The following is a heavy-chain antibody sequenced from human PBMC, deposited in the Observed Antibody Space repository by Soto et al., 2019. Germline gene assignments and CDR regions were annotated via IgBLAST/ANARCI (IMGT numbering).Heavy chain of an antibody. J-gene: IGHJ4*02. D-gene: IGHD4-17*01. CDR2: IYYSGST. CDR1: GGSISSYY. CDR3: ARSLGYGDIWDY. Sequence: ETLSLTCTVSGGSISSYYWSWIRQPPGKGLEWIGYIYYSGSTSYNPSLKSRVTISVDTSKNQFSLKLTSVTAADTAVYYCARSLGYGDIWDYWGQGTLVTVSS. V-gene: IGHV4-59*08.